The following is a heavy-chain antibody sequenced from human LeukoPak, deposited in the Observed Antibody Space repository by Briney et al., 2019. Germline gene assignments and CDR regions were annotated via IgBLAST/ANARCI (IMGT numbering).Heavy chain of an antibody. CDR2: IKDKANTYAT. Sequence: GGSLRLSCAASDFTFSGSAMHWVRQASGRGLEWVGRIKDKANTYATSYAASVKGRFTISRDDLKNTAYLQMNSLKTEDTALYYCTREVGSWFDYWGQGTLVTVSS. V-gene: IGHV3-73*01. D-gene: IGHD6-13*01. CDR3: TREVGSWFDY. CDR1: DFTFSGSA. J-gene: IGHJ4*02.